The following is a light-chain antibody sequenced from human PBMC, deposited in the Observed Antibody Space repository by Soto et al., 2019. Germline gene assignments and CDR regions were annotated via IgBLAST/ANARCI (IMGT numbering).Light chain of an antibody. CDR1: QSVSSTS. CDR2: GAS. Sequence: EIVLTQSPGTLSFSPGERATLSCRASQSVSSTSLAWYQQKPGQAPRLLIYGASNRATGIPDRFSGSGSGTDFTLTISRLEPEDFAVYYCQQYYNSPPWTFGQGTKVEIK. J-gene: IGKJ1*01. CDR3: QQYYNSPPWT. V-gene: IGKV3-20*01.